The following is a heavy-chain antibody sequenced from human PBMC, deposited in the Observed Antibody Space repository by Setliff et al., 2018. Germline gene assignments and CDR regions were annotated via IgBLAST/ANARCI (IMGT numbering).Heavy chain of an antibody. CDR1: GYTFTGYY. Sequence: GASVKVSCKASGYTFTGYYMHWVRQAPGQGLEWMGWINPNSGGTNNAQKFQGWVTMTRDTSISTAYMELSRLRSDDTAVYYCARRRNYYDSSGYRWGGFYFDYWGQGTLVTVSS. CDR3: ARRRNYYDSSGYRWGGFYFDY. V-gene: IGHV1-2*04. J-gene: IGHJ4*02. D-gene: IGHD3-22*01. CDR2: INPNSGGT.